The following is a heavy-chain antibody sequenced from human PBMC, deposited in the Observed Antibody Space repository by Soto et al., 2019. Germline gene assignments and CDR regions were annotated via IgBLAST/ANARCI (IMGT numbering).Heavy chain of an antibody. V-gene: IGHV1-69*13. CDR2: IIPIFGTA. D-gene: IGHD2-2*01. CDR3: ARDPDAAAMVSVYYYGMDV. CDR1: GGTFSSYA. J-gene: IGHJ6*02. Sequence: SVKVSCKASGGTFSSYAISWVRQAPGQGLEWMGGIIPIFGTANYAQKFQGRVTITADESTSTAYMELSSLRSEDTAVYYCARDPDAAAMVSVYYYGMDVWGQRTTVTVSS.